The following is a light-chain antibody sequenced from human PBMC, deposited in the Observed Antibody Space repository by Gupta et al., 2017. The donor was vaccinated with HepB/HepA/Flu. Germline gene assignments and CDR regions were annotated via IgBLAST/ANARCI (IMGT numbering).Light chain of an antibody. CDR2: DVS. CDR1: SSDVGGYNY. CDR3: SSYTSSSTPVV. V-gene: IGLV2-14*01. Sequence: QSALTQPASLSGSPGPPITISCTGTSSDVGGYNYVSWYQQHPGKAPKLMIYDVSNRPSGVSNRFSGTKSGNTASLTISGLQAEDEADYYCSSYTSSSTPVVFGGGTKLTVL. J-gene: IGLJ2*01.